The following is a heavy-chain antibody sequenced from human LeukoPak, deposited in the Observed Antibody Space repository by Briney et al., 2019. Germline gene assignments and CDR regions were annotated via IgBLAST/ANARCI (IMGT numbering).Heavy chain of an antibody. CDR1: GFTFDDYA. J-gene: IGHJ4*02. D-gene: IGHD2-2*02. V-gene: IGHV3-9*01. CDR3: ARSDCISCYTGY. Sequence: GGSLRLSCAASGFTFDDYAMHWVRQAPGKGLEWVSGIGWNSGDIGYADSVKGRFTISRDNAKNSLYLQMNSLRAEDTAVYYCARSDCISCYTGYWGQGTLVTVSS. CDR2: IGWNSGDI.